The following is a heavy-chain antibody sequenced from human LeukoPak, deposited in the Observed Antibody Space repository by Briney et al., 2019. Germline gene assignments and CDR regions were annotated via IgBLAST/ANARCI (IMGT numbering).Heavy chain of an antibody. Sequence: GGSLRLSCAASGFTFSTYWMMWVRQAPGKGLEWVATINQDGGETYYVDYLKSRCTISRDNAKKSLYLQMNSLRVEDTAVYYCARENHETGDYWGPGTLVTVSS. CDR3: ARENHETGDY. V-gene: IGHV3-7*03. J-gene: IGHJ4*02. CDR2: INQDGGET. CDR1: GFTFSTYW.